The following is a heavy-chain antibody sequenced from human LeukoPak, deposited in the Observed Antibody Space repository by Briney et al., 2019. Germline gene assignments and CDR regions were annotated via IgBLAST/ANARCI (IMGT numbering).Heavy chain of an antibody. CDR2: VIDSVRT. CDR3: ATIKHGQIFGYFDF. D-gene: IGHD3-16*01. CDR1: GASISSHY. Sequence: SETLSLTCTVSGASISSHYWSWLRQPPGKGLESIGYVIDSVRTKDNPSLQSRLTLSADTSKNEFSLRLSSVTAADTAVYYCATIKHGQIFGYFDFWGPGIKVTVSS. V-gene: IGHV4-59*11. J-gene: IGHJ4*02.